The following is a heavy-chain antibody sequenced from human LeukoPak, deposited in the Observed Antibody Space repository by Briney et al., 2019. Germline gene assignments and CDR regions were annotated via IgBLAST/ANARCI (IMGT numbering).Heavy chain of an antibody. CDR2: ISYDGSNK. V-gene: IGHV3-30-3*01. D-gene: IGHD6-19*01. CDR1: GFTFSSYA. Sequence: GGSLRLSCAASGFTFSSYAMHWVRQAPGKGLEWVAVISYDGSNKYYADSVKGRFTISRDNSKNTLYLQMNSLRAEDTAVYYCARDQSQWLYRGWFDPWGQGTLVTVSS. J-gene: IGHJ5*02. CDR3: ARDQSQWLYRGWFDP.